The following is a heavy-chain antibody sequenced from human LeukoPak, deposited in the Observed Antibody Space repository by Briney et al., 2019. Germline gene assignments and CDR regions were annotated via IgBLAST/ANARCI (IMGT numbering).Heavy chain of an antibody. CDR1: GFTFSNYA. CDR3: AKDLDYYDSSAPDY. J-gene: IGHJ4*02. Sequence: GGSLRLSCAASGFTFSNYAMSWVRQAPGKGLEWVAVISYDGSNKYYADSVKGRFTISRDSSKNTLYLQMNSLRAEDTAVYYCAKDLDYYDSSAPDYWGQGTLVTVSS. D-gene: IGHD3-22*01. V-gene: IGHV3-30*18. CDR2: ISYDGSNK.